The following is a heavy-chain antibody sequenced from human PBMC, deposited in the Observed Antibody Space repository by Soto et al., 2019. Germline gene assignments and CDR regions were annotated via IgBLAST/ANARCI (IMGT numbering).Heavy chain of an antibody. D-gene: IGHD3-10*01. Sequence: RGESLKISCKGSGYNFTNYWIGWVRQMPGKGLESMGIIYPGDSDTRYSPSFQGQVTISADKSISTAYLQWSNLKASDTAMYYCAGGGVRGVVTRTRDYYGMDVWGQGTTVTVSS. CDR1: GYNFTNYW. J-gene: IGHJ6*02. CDR3: AGGGVRGVVTRTRDYYGMDV. CDR2: IYPGDSDT. V-gene: IGHV5-51*01.